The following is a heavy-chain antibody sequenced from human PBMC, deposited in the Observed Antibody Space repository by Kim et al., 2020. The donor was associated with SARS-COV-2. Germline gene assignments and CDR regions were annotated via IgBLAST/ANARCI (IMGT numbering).Heavy chain of an antibody. CDR2: ISASGLGT. V-gene: IGHV3-23*01. CDR3: EASDY. Sequence: ISASGLGTHYADSVKGRFTISRDNSRNTLFLQMDYLRAEDTAVYYCEASDYWGQGSLVTVSS. J-gene: IGHJ4*02.